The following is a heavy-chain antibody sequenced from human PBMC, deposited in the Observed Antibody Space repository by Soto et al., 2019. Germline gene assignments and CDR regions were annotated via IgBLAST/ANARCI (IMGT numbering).Heavy chain of an antibody. V-gene: IGHV1-69*19. CDR1: GGTFNTYA. D-gene: IGHD3-10*01. CDR2: ISPMFGAA. CDR3: AREVQVHTPAFVY. Sequence: QVQRVQSGAEMKKPGSSVKVSCQSSGGTFNTYAMNWVRQAPGQGPEWMGDISPMFGAANYAPKFQGRVTITADESTGTSYMQLSSLTSEDTALYFCAREVQVHTPAFVYWGQGTRVTVSS. J-gene: IGHJ4*02.